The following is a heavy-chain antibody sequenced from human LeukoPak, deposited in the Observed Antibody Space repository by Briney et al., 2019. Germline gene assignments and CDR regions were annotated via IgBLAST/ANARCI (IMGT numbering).Heavy chain of an antibody. Sequence: PSETLSLTCTVSGDSISSYYWSWIRQPPGKGLEWIGYIYHSGSAYYNPSLKSRVTISVDTSKNQFSLRLSSVAAADTAVYFCARGVYGTVKGGLDYWGQGTLVTVSS. CDR1: GDSISSYY. J-gene: IGHJ4*02. CDR2: IYHSGSA. CDR3: ARGVYGTVKGGLDY. D-gene: IGHD3-10*01. V-gene: IGHV4-59*06.